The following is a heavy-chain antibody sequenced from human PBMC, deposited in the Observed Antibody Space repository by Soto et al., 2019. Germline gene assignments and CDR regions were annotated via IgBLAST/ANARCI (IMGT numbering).Heavy chain of an antibody. D-gene: IGHD6-13*01. CDR2: INHLGSI. CDR1: GGSLSGYF. CDR3: ATSYGNAWYTY. V-gene: IGHV4-34*01. J-gene: IGHJ4*02. Sequence: SETLSLTCVVSGGSLSGYFWSWIRQPPGMALEWIGEINHLGSINYNPSLKSRLTISVDRSKNQFTLQLTSVTVEDTAVYYCATSYGNAWYTYWGQGTQVTVSS.